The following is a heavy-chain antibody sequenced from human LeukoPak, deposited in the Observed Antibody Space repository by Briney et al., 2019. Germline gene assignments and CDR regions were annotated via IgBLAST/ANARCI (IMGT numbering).Heavy chain of an antibody. Sequence: GSLRLSCAVSGFTFSDYAMTWVRQAAGKGLEWVLSISRSGGRTYYADSVKGRYTISRDNSKNTLFLQMTSLRAEDTAVYYCAKGDSMVRGVINNWFDPWGQGTLVTVSS. CDR3: AKGDSMVRGVINNWFDP. CDR1: GFTFSDYA. V-gene: IGHV3-23*01. D-gene: IGHD3-10*01. CDR2: ISRSGGRT. J-gene: IGHJ5*02.